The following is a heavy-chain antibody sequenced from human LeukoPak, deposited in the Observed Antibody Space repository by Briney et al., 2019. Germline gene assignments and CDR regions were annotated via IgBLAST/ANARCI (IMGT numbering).Heavy chain of an antibody. Sequence: SETLSLTCTVSGGSISSSSYYWGWIRQPPGKGLEWIGSIYYSGSTYYNPSLKSRVTISVDTSKNQFSLKLSSVTAADTAVYYCAGHVSGFHFPPKAWYYGMDVWGQGTTVTVSS. CDR3: AGHVSGFHFPPKAWYYGMDV. D-gene: IGHD5-12*01. J-gene: IGHJ6*02. V-gene: IGHV4-39*01. CDR1: GGSISSSSYY. CDR2: IYYSGST.